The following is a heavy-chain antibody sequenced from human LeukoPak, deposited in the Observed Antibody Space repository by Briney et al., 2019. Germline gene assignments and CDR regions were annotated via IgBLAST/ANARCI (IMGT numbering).Heavy chain of an antibody. Sequence: PGGSLRLSCAASSFTFSDYYMTWIRQAPGKGLEWVGFIRSKAYGGTTEYAASVKGRFTISRDDSKSIAYLQMNSLKTEDTAVYYCSNSYCGGDCYSGGYFDYWGQGTLVTVSS. CDR1: SFTFSDYY. J-gene: IGHJ4*02. CDR3: SNSYCGGDCYSGGYFDY. V-gene: IGHV3-49*03. D-gene: IGHD2-21*02. CDR2: IRSKAYGGTT.